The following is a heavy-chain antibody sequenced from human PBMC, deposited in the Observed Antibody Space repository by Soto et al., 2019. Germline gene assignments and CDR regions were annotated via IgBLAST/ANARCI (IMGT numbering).Heavy chain of an antibody. J-gene: IGHJ3*02. Sequence: GGSLRLSCAASGFTFSSYWMSWVRQAPGKGLEWVANIKQDGSEKYYVDSVKGQFTISRDNAKNSLYLQMNSLRAEDTAVYYCARVRVAVAGTGAFDIWGQGTMVTVSS. CDR2: IKQDGSEK. D-gene: IGHD6-19*01. CDR3: ARVRVAVAGTGAFDI. V-gene: IGHV3-7*03. CDR1: GFTFSSYW.